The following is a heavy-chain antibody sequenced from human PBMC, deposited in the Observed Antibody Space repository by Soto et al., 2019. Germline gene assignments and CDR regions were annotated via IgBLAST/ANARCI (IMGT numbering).Heavy chain of an antibody. V-gene: IGHV3-9*01. CDR1: GFTFDDYA. Sequence: GGSLRLSCAASGFTFDDYAMHWVRQAPGKGLEWVSGISWNSGSIGYADSVKGRFTISRDNAKNSLYLQMNSLRAEDTALYYCAKDNYRAAAGQGDVGAFDIWGQGTMVTVSS. CDR2: ISWNSGSI. J-gene: IGHJ3*02. D-gene: IGHD6-13*01. CDR3: AKDNYRAAAGQGDVGAFDI.